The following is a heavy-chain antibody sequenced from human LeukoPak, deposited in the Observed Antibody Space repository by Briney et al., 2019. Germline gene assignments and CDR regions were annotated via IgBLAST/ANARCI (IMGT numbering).Heavy chain of an antibody. CDR1: GFTFDDYA. J-gene: IGHJ3*02. D-gene: IGHD3-10*01. V-gene: IGHV3-9*03. CDR3: AKDITAGWGRYGSDHAFDI. Sequence: PGGSLRLSCAASGFTFDDYAMHWVRQAPGKGLEWVSGISWNSGSIGYADSVKGRFTISRDNAKNPLYLQMNSLRAEDMALYYCAKDITAGWGRYGSDHAFDIWGQGTMVTVSS. CDR2: ISWNSGSI.